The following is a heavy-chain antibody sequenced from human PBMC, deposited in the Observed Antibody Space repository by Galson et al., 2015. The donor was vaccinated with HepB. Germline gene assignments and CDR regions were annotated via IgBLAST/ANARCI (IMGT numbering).Heavy chain of an antibody. CDR2: IWYDGSEK. J-gene: IGHJ4*02. CDR1: GFTFSSYA. D-gene: IGHD2-21*01. V-gene: IGHV3-33*01. CDR3: ARAPGGGGRYFDY. Sequence: SLRLSCAASGFTFSSYAMHWVRQAPGKGLEWVAIIWYDGSEKYYAETVKGRFTISRDNSKKTLYLQMNSLRAEDTAVYYCARAPGGGGRYFDYWGQGTLVTVSS.